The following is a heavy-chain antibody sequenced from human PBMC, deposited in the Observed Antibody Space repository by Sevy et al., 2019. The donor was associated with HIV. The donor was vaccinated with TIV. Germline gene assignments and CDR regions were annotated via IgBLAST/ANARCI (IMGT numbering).Heavy chain of an antibody. CDR3: ARYVGIVVVPAAIGYFEY. V-gene: IGHV3-30*04. CDR2: ISYDGSNK. J-gene: IGHJ4*02. D-gene: IGHD2-2*02. Sequence: GGSLRLSCAASGFTFSSYAMHWVRQAPGKGLEWVAVISYDGSNKYYADSVKGRFTISRDNSKNTLYLQMNSLRAEDTAVYYCARYVGIVVVPAAIGYFEYWGQGTLVTVSS. CDR1: GFTFSSYA.